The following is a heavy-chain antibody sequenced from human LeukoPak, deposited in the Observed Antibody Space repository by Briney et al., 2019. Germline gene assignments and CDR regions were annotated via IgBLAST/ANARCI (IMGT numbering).Heavy chain of an antibody. CDR3: ARDKYGDNSNAFDI. CDR2: IGTDGSRI. V-gene: IGHV3-74*01. CDR1: GFTFSSYW. D-gene: IGHD4-23*01. J-gene: IGHJ3*02. Sequence: GGSLRLSCAASGFTFSSYWMHWARQVPGKGLVWVSRIGTDGSRITYADYVQGRFTISRDNAKNTLYLQMNSLRAEDTAVYYCARDKYGDNSNAFDIWGQGTLVTVSS.